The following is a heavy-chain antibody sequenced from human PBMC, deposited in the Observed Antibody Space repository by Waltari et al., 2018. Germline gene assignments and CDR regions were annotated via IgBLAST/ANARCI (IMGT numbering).Heavy chain of an antibody. CDR1: GGSISVIPYY. V-gene: IGHV4-39*01. Sequence: QLQLQESGPGLVKPSETLSLTCVVSGGSISVIPYYWGWIRQPPGKGLEWIASILYSGTTYYNPSLMRRVSISVDTSQNQFSLRLSSLTAADTAIYYCARGLCADVANCYSGTNNFFDPWGQGTLVTVSS. CDR2: ILYSGTT. J-gene: IGHJ5*02. D-gene: IGHD2-15*01. CDR3: ARGLCADVANCYSGTNNFFDP.